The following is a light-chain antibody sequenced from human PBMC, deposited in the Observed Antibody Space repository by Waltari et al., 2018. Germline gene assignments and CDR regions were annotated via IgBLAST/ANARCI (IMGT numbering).Light chain of an antibody. CDR3: QQYGRSPYT. J-gene: IGKJ2*01. Sequence: EIVLTQSPGTLSLSPGERATLSCRASQSLSSTYLAWYQQKPGQAPRPLIYGASTRATGIPDTFSGSGSGTDFTLTISRLEPEDFAVYYCQQYGRSPYTFGQGTTLEIQ. CDR2: GAS. V-gene: IGKV3-20*01. CDR1: QSLSSTY.